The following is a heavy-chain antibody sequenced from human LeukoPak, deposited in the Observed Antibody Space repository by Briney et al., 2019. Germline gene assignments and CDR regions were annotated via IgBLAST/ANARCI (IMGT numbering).Heavy chain of an antibody. J-gene: IGHJ3*02. CDR3: ARQIASDAFDI. V-gene: IGHV1-46*01. Sequence: ASVKVSCKASGYTFTSYYMHWVRQAPGRGLEWMGIINPSGGSTTYAQRFQGRVTMTRDTSTGTVYMELSSLRSEDAAVYYCARQIASDAFDIWGQGTMVTVSS. CDR2: INPSGGST. CDR1: GYTFTSYY.